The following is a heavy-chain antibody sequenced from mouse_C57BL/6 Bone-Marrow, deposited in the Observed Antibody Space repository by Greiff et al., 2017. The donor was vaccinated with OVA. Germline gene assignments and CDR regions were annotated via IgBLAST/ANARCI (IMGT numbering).Heavy chain of an antibody. CDR2: ISNLAYSI. D-gene: IGHD1-1*02. Sequence: EVKLVESGGGLVQPGGSLKLSCAASGFTFSDYGMAWVRQAPRKGPEWVAFISNLAYSIYYADTVTGRFTISSENAKNTLYLEMSSVRSEDTAMYYCGRQGGGRYLDVWGTGTTVTVSS. CDR3: GRQGGGRYLDV. V-gene: IGHV5-15*01. CDR1: GFTFSDYG. J-gene: IGHJ1*03.